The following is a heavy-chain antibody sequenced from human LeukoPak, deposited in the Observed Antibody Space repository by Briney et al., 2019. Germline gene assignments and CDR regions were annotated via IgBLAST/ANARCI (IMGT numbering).Heavy chain of an antibody. V-gene: IGHV3-23*01. CDR1: GPNYA. D-gene: IGHD4-11*01. Sequence: GGSLRLSCAASGPNYAMTWVRQAPGKGLEWVSVTSGSGRTTYYADSVKGRFTMSRDNSKNTLYLQMNSLRAEDTAVYYCARDYSNYHTFDYWGQGTLVTVSS. CDR2: TSGSGRTT. J-gene: IGHJ4*02. CDR3: ARDYSNYHTFDY.